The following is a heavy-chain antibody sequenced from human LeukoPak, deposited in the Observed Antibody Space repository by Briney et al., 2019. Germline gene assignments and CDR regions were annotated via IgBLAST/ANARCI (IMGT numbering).Heavy chain of an antibody. CDR3: TTDAPYYYDSSYDI. CDR1: GFTFSSYG. CDR2: ISYDGSNK. D-gene: IGHD3-22*01. V-gene: IGHV3-30*03. J-gene: IGHJ3*02. Sequence: GGSLRLSCAASGFTFSSYGMHWVRQAPGKGLEWVAVISYDGSNKYYADSVKGRFTISRDNSKNTLYLQMNSLKTEDTAVYYCTTDAPYYYDSSYDIWGQGTMVTVSS.